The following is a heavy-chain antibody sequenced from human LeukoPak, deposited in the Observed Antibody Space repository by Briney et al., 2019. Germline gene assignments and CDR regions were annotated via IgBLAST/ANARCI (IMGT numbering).Heavy chain of an antibody. CDR1: GGTFSSYA. CDR2: IIPILGIA. Sequence: GASVKVSCKASGGTFSSYAISWVRQAPGQGLEWMGRIIPILGIANYAQKFQGRVTITADKSTSTAYMELSSLRSEDTAMYYCASPLRVDGDYFDYWGQGTLVTVSS. V-gene: IGHV1-69*04. D-gene: IGHD4-17*01. J-gene: IGHJ4*02. CDR3: ASPLRVDGDYFDY.